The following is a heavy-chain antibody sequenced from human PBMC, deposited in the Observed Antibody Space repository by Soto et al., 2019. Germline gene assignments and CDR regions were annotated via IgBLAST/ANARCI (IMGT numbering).Heavy chain of an antibody. D-gene: IGHD3-16*01. V-gene: IGHV1-69*06. CDR1: GGTFSSYS. CDR2: ITPIFGTV. Sequence: GASVKVSCKASGGTFSSYSFSWVRQAPGQGLEWMGGITPIFGTVHYAQNFRGRVTITADKSTSIVHMELSSLRSEDTAVFYCAREGDTREGRGVFFSWGQGTLVTVYS. CDR3: AREGDTREGRGVFFS. J-gene: IGHJ5*02.